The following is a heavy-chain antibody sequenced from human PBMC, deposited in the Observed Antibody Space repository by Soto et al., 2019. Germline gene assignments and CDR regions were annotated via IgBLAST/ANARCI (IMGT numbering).Heavy chain of an antibody. J-gene: IGHJ5*02. Sequence: SETLSLTCTVSGGSISSSSYYWGWIRQPPGKGLEWIGSIYYSGSTYYNPSLKSRVTISVDTSKNQFSLKLSSVTAADTAVYYCARQVKRVVGRKPYNWFDPWGQGTLVTVSS. V-gene: IGHV4-39*01. CDR3: ARQVKRVVGRKPYNWFDP. CDR2: IYYSGST. CDR1: GGSISSSSYY. D-gene: IGHD2-15*01.